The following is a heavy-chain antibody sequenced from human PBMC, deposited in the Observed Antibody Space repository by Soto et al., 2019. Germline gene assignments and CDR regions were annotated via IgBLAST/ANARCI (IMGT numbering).Heavy chain of an antibody. CDR2: IYYSGTT. CDR1: GGSTRNYF. V-gene: IGHV4-59*01. D-gene: IGHD3-9*01. J-gene: IGHJ5*02. Sequence: QVQLQESGPGLVKPSETLSLTCTVSGGSTRNYFWSWIRQPPGKGLEWIGCIYYSGTTNYNSSLRSLVTLSLDTSKNQSSLRLRSVTAADTAVYYCARYVNPYDTAVWFDPWGQGTLVTVSS. CDR3: ARYVNPYDTAVWFDP.